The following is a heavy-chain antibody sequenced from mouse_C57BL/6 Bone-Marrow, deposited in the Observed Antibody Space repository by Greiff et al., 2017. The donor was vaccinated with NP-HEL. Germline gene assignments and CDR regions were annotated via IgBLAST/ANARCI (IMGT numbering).Heavy chain of an antibody. CDR1: GYTFTDYY. CDR3: ARGDGDYAMDY. Sequence: QVQLQQSGAELVRPGASVKLSCKASGYTFTDYYINWVKQRPGQGLEWIARIYPGSGNTYYNEKFKGKATLTAEKSSSTAYMQLSSLTSEDSAVYFCARGDGDYAMDYWGQGTSVTVSS. J-gene: IGHJ4*01. D-gene: IGHD1-1*01. CDR2: IYPGSGNT. V-gene: IGHV1-76*01.